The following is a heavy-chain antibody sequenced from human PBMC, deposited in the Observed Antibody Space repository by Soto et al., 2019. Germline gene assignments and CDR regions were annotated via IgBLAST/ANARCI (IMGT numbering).Heavy chain of an antibody. CDR2: IYLDDGK. CDR3: AHRPAYESSTGYYPFDF. J-gene: IGHJ4*02. V-gene: IGHV2-5*02. D-gene: IGHD3-9*01. CDR1: GFSLSTSGVG. Sequence: SGPTLVNPTQTLTLTWTFSGFSLSTSGVGVAWIRQPPGKALEWLALIYLDDGKRYSPSLKTKLTITKDTSKIQVVLTLTNVDPVDTATYYCAHRPAYESSTGYYPFDFWGQGSLVTVSS.